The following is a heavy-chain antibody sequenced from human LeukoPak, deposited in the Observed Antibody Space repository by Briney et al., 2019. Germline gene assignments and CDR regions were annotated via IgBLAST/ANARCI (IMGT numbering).Heavy chain of an antibody. Sequence: PGGSLRLSCVASGFTFSSHAMCWVRQAPGKGLEWVASIDISGGSTYYEDSVQGRFTISRDNSKNTLYLEMNSLRTEDTAVYYCAKDFVPRGGSYFPGFDYWGQGTLVIVSS. D-gene: IGHD1-26*01. CDR3: AKDFVPRGGSYFPGFDY. CDR1: GFTFSSHA. J-gene: IGHJ4*02. CDR2: IDISGGST. V-gene: IGHV3-23*01.